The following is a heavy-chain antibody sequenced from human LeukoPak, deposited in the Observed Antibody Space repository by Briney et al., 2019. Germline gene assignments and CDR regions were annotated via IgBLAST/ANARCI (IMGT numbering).Heavy chain of an antibody. CDR1: VFTLRSHG. Sequence: GGSLRLSCGASVFTLRSHGRHWVRQARGRGVDWIAAMWYHGSKEHSSDSVTAPFTISRDMSKTTLNLQMNRLRVEDTAMFYCARDLSFVSLDFRGQGTLVTVSS. V-gene: IGHV3-33*01. CDR2: MWYHGSKE. J-gene: IGHJ4*02. CDR3: ARDLSFVSLDF. D-gene: IGHD2-21*01.